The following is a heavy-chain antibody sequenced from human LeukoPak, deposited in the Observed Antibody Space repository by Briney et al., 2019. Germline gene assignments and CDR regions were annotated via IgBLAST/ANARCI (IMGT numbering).Heavy chain of an antibody. J-gene: IGHJ4*02. V-gene: IGHV1-18*01. CDR1: GYTFTSYG. D-gene: IGHD3-10*01. CDR2: ISAYNGNT. Sequence: GASVKVSCKASGYTFTSYGISWVRQAPGQGLERMGWISAYNGNTNYAQKLQGRVTMTTDTSTSTAYMELRSLRSDDTAVYYCARHAVGWFGELSQYYFDYWGQGTLVTVPS. CDR3: ARHAVGWFGELSQYYFDY.